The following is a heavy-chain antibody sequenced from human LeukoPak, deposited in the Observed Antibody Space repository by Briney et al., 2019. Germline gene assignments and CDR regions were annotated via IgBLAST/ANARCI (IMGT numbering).Heavy chain of an antibody. Sequence: SETLSLTCAAYGGSFSGYYWSWIRQPPGRGLEWIGEINHSGSTNYSPSLKSRVTMSLDTSKNQLPLKLSSVTAADTAVYYCARGTLNYSGYDYMDFDYWGQGTLVTVSS. CDR1: GGSFSGYY. V-gene: IGHV4-34*01. CDR2: INHSGST. J-gene: IGHJ4*02. CDR3: ARGTLNYSGYDYMDFDY. D-gene: IGHD5-12*01.